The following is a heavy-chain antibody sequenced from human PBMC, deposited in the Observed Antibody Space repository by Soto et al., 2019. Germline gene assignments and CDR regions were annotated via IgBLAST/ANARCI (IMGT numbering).Heavy chain of an antibody. Sequence: GESLKISCNGSGYSFTIYCIGLVLQMPGKGLEWMGIIYPGDSDTRYSPSFQGQVTISADKSISTAYLQWSSLKASDTAMYYCARHLLTGQYYYYGMDVWGQGTTVTVSS. CDR2: IYPGDSDT. V-gene: IGHV5-51*01. CDR3: ARHLLTGQYYYYGMDV. D-gene: IGHD7-27*01. J-gene: IGHJ6*02. CDR1: GYSFTIYC.